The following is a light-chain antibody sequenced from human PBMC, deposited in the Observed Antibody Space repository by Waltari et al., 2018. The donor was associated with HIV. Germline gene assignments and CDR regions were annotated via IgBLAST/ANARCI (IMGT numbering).Light chain of an antibody. CDR1: QSVGSN. Sequence: ETVMTESPATRSVSTGERATLACRASQSVGSNLAWYQQQPGQAPMLLNYGASTRATGIPARFSGSGSGTEFTLTISSLQSEDFAVYYCQQYNNWPPLTFGGGTKVEIK. V-gene: IGKV3-15*01. CDR2: GAS. J-gene: IGKJ4*01. CDR3: QQYNNWPPLT.